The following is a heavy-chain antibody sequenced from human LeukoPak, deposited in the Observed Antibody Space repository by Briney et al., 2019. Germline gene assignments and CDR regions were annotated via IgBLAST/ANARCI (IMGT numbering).Heavy chain of an antibody. CDR3: ARDLPGSGLYYYYGMDV. V-gene: IGHV3-53*01. J-gene: IGHJ6*02. D-gene: IGHD3-22*01. Sequence: GGSLRLSCAASGFTVSSNYMSWGRQAPGKGLEWVSVIYSGGSTYYADSVKGRFTISRDNSKNTLYLQMNSLRAEDTAVYYCARDLPGSGLYYYYGMDVWGQGTTVTVSS. CDR1: GFTVSSNY. CDR2: IYSGGST.